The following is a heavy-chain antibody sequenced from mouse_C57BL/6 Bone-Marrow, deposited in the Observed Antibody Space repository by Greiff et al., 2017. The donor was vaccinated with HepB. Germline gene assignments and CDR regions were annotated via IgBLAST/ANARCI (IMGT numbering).Heavy chain of an antibody. CDR1: GFTFSDFY. CDR2: SRNKANDYTT. V-gene: IGHV7-1*01. CDR3: ARYNDGSLDY. Sequence: EVQVVESGGGLVQSGRSLRLSCATSGFTFSDFYMEWVRQAPGKGLEWIAASRNKANDYTTEYSASVKGRFIVSRDTSQSILYLQMNALRAEDTAIDYCARYNDGSLDYWGQGTTLTVSS. D-gene: IGHD2-3*01. J-gene: IGHJ2*01.